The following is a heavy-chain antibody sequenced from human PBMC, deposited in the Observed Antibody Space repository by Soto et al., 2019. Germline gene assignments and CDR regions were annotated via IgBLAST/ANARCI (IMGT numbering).Heavy chain of an antibody. CDR1: NDSLSSHF. Sequence: ASVKVSCKASNDSLSSHFIHWVRQAPGAGLEWRGIINPGYNSASYSKELQGRLTLTSDMPSRTVYMQLSNLRSDDTVVYYCAGACSRVSSVVAAYWGQGTLVPVSS. J-gene: IGHJ4*02. CDR3: AGACSRVSSVVAAY. CDR2: INPGYNSA. D-gene: IGHD2-15*01. V-gene: IGHV1-46*04.